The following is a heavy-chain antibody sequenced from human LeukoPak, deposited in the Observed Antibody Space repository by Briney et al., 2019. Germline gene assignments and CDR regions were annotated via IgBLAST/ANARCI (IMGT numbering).Heavy chain of an antibody. CDR3: ARENVEMATIS. J-gene: IGHJ4*02. V-gene: IGHV4-30-4*01. Sequence: PSETLSLTCTVSGGSISSGDYYWSWLRQPPGKGLEWIGYIYYSGSTYYNPSLKSRVTISVDTSKNQFSLKLSSVTAADTAVYYCARENVEMATISWGQGTLVTVSS. CDR1: GGSISSGDYY. CDR2: IYYSGST. D-gene: IGHD5-12*01.